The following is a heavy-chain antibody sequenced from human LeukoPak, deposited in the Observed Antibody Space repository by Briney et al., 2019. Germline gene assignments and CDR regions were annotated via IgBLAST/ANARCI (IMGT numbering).Heavy chain of an antibody. J-gene: IGHJ4*02. CDR3: AVYCSGGSCYIPFDY. CDR2: INPNSGGT. D-gene: IGHD2-15*01. CDR1: GYTFTGYY. V-gene: IGHV1-2*02. Sequence: GASVKVSCTASGYTFTGYYMHWVRQAPGQGLEWMGWINPNSGGTNYAQKFQGRVTMTRDTSISTAYMELSRLRSDDTAVYYCAVYCSGGSCYIPFDYWGQGTLVTVSS.